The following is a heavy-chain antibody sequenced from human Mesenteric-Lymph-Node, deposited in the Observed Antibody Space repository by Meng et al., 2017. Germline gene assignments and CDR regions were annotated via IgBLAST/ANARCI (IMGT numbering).Heavy chain of an antibody. Sequence: GSLRLSCTVSGGSISSYYWSWIRQPAGKGLEWIGRIYTSGSTNYNPSLKSRVTMSVDTSKNQFSLKLSAVTAADTAVYYCARGYGSGYYYVVSGYYFDYWGQGTLVTVSS. J-gene: IGHJ4*02. CDR1: GGSISSYY. CDR3: ARGYGSGYYYVVSGYYFDY. D-gene: IGHD3-22*01. V-gene: IGHV4-4*07. CDR2: IYTSGST.